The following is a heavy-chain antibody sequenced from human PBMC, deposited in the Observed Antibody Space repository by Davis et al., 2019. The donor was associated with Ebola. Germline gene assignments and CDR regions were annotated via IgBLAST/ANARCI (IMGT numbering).Heavy chain of an antibody. CDR3: ARDRPVIL. CDR2: IPYDGNIK. V-gene: IGHV3-30-3*01. Sequence: GESLKISCAASGFTFISYAFHWIRQAPGKGLEWVAVIPYDGNIKYYADSVKGRFTISRDNSKNTLYLQMNSLRAEDTAVYYCARDRPVILWGQGTLVTVSS. J-gene: IGHJ4*02. D-gene: IGHD2-21*01. CDR1: GFTFISYA.